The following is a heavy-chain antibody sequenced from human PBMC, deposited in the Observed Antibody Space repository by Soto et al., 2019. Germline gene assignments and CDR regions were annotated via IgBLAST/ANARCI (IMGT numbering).Heavy chain of an antibody. CDR1: GFTFSDYY. D-gene: IGHD6-19*01. Sequence: GGSLRLSCAASGFTFSDYYMNWIRQAPGKGLEWVSYISRSSDYTNYADSVKGRFTISRDNAKNSLYLQMSSLRAEDTAVYYCAKNDSSGFRNWGQGTLVTVSS. CDR2: ISRSSDYT. J-gene: IGHJ4*02. V-gene: IGHV3-11*06. CDR3: AKNDSSGFRN.